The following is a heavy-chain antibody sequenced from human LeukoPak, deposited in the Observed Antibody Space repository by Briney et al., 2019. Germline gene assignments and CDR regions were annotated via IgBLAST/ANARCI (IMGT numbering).Heavy chain of an antibody. V-gene: IGHV1-8*03. J-gene: IGHJ4*02. Sequence: ASVKVSCKASGYTFTNYDINWVRQATGQGLEWMGWMNPNSGTTGYAQKFLGRVTITRNTSISTTYMELSSLRSEDTAVYYCARGRSGFYFDYWGQGTLVTVSS. D-gene: IGHD3-3*01. CDR3: ARGRSGFYFDY. CDR1: GYTFTNYD. CDR2: MNPNSGTT.